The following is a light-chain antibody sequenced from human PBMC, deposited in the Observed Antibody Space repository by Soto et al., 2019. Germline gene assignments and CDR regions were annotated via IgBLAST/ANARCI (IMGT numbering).Light chain of an antibody. CDR2: VDGS. J-gene: IGLJ2*01. V-gene: IGLV3-21*02. CDR1: NIGSKS. Sequence: SYELTQPPSVTVAPGQTARITCGGTNIGSKSVHWYQQGPGQAPVVVVYVDGSDRPSGIPERFSGSSSGMTATLTIGRVEAGDEADYYCQVWDIDSDHVVFGGGTKVTVL. CDR3: QVWDIDSDHVV.